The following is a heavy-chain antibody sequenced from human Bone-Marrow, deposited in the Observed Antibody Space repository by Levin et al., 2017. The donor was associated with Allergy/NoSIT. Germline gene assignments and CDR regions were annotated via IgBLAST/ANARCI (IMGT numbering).Heavy chain of an antibody. J-gene: IGHJ4*02. CDR2: VYYSGST. CDR1: GGSVSSGSYY. Sequence: SETLSLTCSVSGGSVSSGSYYWSWIRQPPGKGLEWIGYVYYSGSTNYNPSLKSRVTISVDTSKNQFSLKLSSVTAADTAVYYCARTGRSTSRLDYWGQGTLVTVSS. CDR3: ARTGRSTSRLDY. D-gene: IGHD2-2*01. V-gene: IGHV4-61*01.